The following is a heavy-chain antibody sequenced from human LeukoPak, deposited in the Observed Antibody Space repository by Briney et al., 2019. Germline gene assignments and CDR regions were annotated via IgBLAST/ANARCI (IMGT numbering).Heavy chain of an antibody. V-gene: IGHV3-30*18. D-gene: IGHD2-2*01. CDR1: GFTFSSYG. Sequence: GRSLRLSCAASGFTFSSYGMHWVRQAPGKGLEWVAAISYDGSNKYYADSVKGRFTISRDNSKNTLYLQMNSLRAEDTAVYYCAKTGYQLLVDYWGQGTLVTVSS. CDR2: ISYDGSNK. CDR3: AKTGYQLLVDY. J-gene: IGHJ4*02.